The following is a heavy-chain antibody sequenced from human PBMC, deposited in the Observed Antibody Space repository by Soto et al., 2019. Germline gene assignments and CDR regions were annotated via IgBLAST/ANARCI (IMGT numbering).Heavy chain of an antibody. J-gene: IGHJ5*02. V-gene: IGHV3-23*01. CDR1: GFTFSSDA. CDR2: ISGSGGST. D-gene: IGHD4-17*01. CDR3: AKDLRNCWFDP. Sequence: LRLSCAASGFTFSSDAMSWVRQAPGKGLEWVSAISGSGGSTYYADSVKGRSTISRDNSKNTLYLQMDSLRAEDTAVYYCAKDLRNCWFDPWGQGTLVTV.